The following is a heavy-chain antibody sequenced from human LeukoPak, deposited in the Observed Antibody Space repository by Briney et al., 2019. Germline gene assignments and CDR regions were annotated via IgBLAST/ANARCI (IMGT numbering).Heavy chain of an antibody. CDR3: ARVRWGSPGDY. V-gene: IGHV1-2*02. Sequence: GASVKVSCKASGYTFTAYYIQWVRQAPGQGPEWMGWMNPNSGGTDTAQKFQGRVTMTGGTSINTAYMELNRPRSDDTAVYYCARVRWGSPGDYWGQGTLVAVSS. D-gene: IGHD7-27*01. CDR1: GYTFTAYY. CDR2: MNPNSGGT. J-gene: IGHJ4*02.